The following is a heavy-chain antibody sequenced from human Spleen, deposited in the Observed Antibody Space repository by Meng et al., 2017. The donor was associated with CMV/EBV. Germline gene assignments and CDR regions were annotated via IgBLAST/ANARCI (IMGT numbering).Heavy chain of an antibody. CDR3: ARAGIAARPFDY. D-gene: IGHD6-6*01. CDR2: ISAYDGKT. J-gene: IGHJ4*02. CDR1: GYTCTSYG. V-gene: IGHV1-18*01. Sequence: CKASGYTCTSYGISWVRQATGQGLEWMGWISAYDGKTHFAQNHQGRVTMTTDTSTSTAYMELTSLRSDDTAVYYCARAGIAARPFDYWGQGTLVTVSS.